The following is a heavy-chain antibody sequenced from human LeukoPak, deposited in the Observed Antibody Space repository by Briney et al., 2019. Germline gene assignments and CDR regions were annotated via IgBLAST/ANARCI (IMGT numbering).Heavy chain of an antibody. CDR1: GFTFSSYA. J-gene: IGHJ4*02. V-gene: IGHV3-23*01. CDR3: ARDESRRIVVVPAAPYFDY. Sequence: GGSLRLSCAASGFTFSSYAMSWVRQAPGKGLEWVSAISGSGGSTYYADSVKGRFTISRDNSKNTLYLQMNSLRAEDTAVYYCARDESRRIVVVPAAPYFDYWGQGTLVTVSS. CDR2: ISGSGGST. D-gene: IGHD2-2*01.